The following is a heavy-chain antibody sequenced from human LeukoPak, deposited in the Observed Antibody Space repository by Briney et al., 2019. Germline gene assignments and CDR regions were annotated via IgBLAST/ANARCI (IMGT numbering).Heavy chain of an antibody. CDR2: INGGGGYT. CDR1: GFTFSDYT. Sequence: GGSLRLSCAASGFTFSDYTMNWVRQAPGKGLEWVSGINGGGGYTYYADSVRGRFTISRDNSKNTLYLQMNSLRAEDTALYFCARRFMYYFDYWGQGTLVTVSS. V-gene: IGHV3-23*01. D-gene: IGHD3-10*02. CDR3: ARRFMYYFDY. J-gene: IGHJ4*02.